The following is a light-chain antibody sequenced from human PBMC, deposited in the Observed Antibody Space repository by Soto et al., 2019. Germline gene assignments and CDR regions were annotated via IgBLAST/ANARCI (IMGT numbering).Light chain of an antibody. CDR1: TGAVTSGNY. CDR2: TTD. V-gene: IGLV7-43*01. J-gene: IGLJ7*01. Sequence: QAVVTQEPSLTVSPGGTVTLTCASSTGAVTSGNYPSWFQQKPGQAPRTLIYTTDDKHSWTPARVSGSLLGGKAALTLSGVQPEDEAEYYCLLYYSGAHLVFGGGTQLTVL. CDR3: LLYYSGAHLV.